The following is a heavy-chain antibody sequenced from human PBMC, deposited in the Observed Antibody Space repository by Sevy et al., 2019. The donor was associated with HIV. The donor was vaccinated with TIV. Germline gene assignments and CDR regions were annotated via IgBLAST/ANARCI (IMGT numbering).Heavy chain of an antibody. Sequence: SETLSLTCTVSGGSISSYYWSWIRQPAGKGLEWIGRIYTSGSTNYNPSLKSRVTMSVDTSKNQFSLKLSSVTAADTAVYYCARDSFRYCSSTSCYRHAFDIWGQGTMVTVSS. D-gene: IGHD2-2*01. V-gene: IGHV4-4*07. J-gene: IGHJ3*02. CDR3: ARDSFRYCSSTSCYRHAFDI. CDR1: GGSISSYY. CDR2: IYTSGST.